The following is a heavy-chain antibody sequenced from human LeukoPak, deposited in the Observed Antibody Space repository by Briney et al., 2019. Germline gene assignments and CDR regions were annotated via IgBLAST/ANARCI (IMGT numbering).Heavy chain of an antibody. J-gene: IGHJ6*03. CDR2: ITSSSTYI. V-gene: IGHV3-21*01. Sequence: GGSLRLSCAASGFSFSKYGMHWVRQAPGKGLEWVSSITSSSTYIYYADSVKGRFTISRDNAKNSLYLQMDSLRPEDTAVYYCARDPYSGNYGAYYYYYMDVWGKGTTVTISS. CDR3: ARDPYSGNYGAYYYYYMDV. D-gene: IGHD1-26*01. CDR1: GFSFSKYG.